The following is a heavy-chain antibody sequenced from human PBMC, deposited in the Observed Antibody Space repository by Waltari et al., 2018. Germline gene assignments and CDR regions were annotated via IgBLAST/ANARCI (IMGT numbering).Heavy chain of an antibody. CDR3: ASIWSGYIPGDWKGQEAFDI. CDR1: GFTFSSYW. V-gene: IGHV3-7*01. CDR2: IKQDGSEK. Sequence: EVQLVESGGGLVQPGGSLRLSCAASGFTFSSYWMSWVRQAPGKGLEWVANIKQDGSEKYYVDSVKGRFTISRDNAKNSLYLQMNSLRAEDTAVYYCASIWSGYIPGDWKGQEAFDIWGQGTMVTVSS. J-gene: IGHJ3*02. D-gene: IGHD3-3*01.